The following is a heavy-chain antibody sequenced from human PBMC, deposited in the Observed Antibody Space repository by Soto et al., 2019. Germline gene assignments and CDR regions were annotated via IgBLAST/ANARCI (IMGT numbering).Heavy chain of an antibody. J-gene: IGHJ4*02. Sequence: EAQLVESGGGLVQPGGSLRLSCAASGFIFSDHYMDWVRQAPGKGLEWVGRSRNKANSYTTEYAASVKGRFTISRDDSKHSLYLQMNSLRSEDTAVYYCTRAPSGKYFFEFWGQGTLVTVSS. CDR2: SRNKANSYTT. D-gene: IGHD1-26*01. CDR1: GFIFSDHY. CDR3: TRAPSGKYFFEF. V-gene: IGHV3-72*01.